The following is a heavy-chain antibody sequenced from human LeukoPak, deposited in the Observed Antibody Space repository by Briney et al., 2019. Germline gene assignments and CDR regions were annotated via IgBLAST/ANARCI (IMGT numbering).Heavy chain of an antibody. CDR3: AKASDGYSSRPQGFFGY. Sequence: GGSLRLSCAASGFTFSSYAMSWVRQAPGKGLEWVSAISGSGGSTYYADSVKGRFTISRDNSKNTLYLQMNSLRAEDTAVYYCAKASDGYSSRPQGFFGYWGQGTPVTVSS. CDR1: GFTFSSYA. D-gene: IGHD5-24*01. V-gene: IGHV3-23*01. J-gene: IGHJ4*02. CDR2: ISGSGGST.